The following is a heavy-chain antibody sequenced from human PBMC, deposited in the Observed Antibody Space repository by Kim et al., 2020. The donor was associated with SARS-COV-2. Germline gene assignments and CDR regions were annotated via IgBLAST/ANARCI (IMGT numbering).Heavy chain of an antibody. Sequence: GGSLRLSCAASGFTFSDYEMDWVRQAPGKGLEWVSYISGSGGTIYYADSVKGRFTISRDNAKNSLYLEMNSLRAEDTALYYCARVLGSGYKYYYAMDVWGQGTTVTGSS. V-gene: IGHV3-48*03. CDR1: GFTFSDYE. CDR2: ISGSGGTI. CDR3: ARVLGSGYKYYYAMDV. D-gene: IGHD3-22*01. J-gene: IGHJ6*02.